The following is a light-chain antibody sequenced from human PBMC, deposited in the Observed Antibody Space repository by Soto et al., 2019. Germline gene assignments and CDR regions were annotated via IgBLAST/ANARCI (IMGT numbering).Light chain of an antibody. CDR2: TAA. Sequence: EIVLTQSPATLSLSPGERATLSCRASQSVGSDLAWYQQKPGQAPRLLIYTAAYRPTGIPARFSGSGSGTDFTLIISSLEAEDFALYYCQQRSNWPPVITFGQGTRLEIK. J-gene: IGKJ5*01. CDR3: QQRSNWPPVIT. V-gene: IGKV3-11*01. CDR1: QSVGSD.